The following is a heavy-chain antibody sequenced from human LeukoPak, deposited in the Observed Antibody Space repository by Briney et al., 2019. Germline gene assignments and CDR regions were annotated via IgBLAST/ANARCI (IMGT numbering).Heavy chain of an antibody. V-gene: IGHV4-59*01. CDR1: GASFTDYY. D-gene: IGHD7-27*01. CDR2: IHRSGNS. Sequence: PSETLSLTCTVSGASFTDYYWSWIRQSPGKGLEWISYIHRSGNSDYNPSLRSRVTTSLDTSKNQFSLNLISVTAADTDVYYCTRGHWGLQSWSQGTLVTVSS. CDR3: TRGHWGLQS. J-gene: IGHJ5*02.